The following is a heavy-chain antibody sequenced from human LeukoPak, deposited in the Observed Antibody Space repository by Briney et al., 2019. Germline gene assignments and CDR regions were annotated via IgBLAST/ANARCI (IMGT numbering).Heavy chain of an antibody. CDR2: ISYDGTYK. D-gene: IGHD1-26*01. J-gene: IGHJ6*03. CDR3: AKDRIEGATPYYYYYMDV. CDR1: GFTFSSYA. Sequence: GGSLRLSCAASGFTFSSYAMHWVRQAPGKGLEWVAVISYDGTYKYYADSVKGRFTISRDNSKNTLYLQMNSLRAEDTAVYCCAKDRIEGATPYYYYYMDVWGKGTTVTISS. V-gene: IGHV3-30*04.